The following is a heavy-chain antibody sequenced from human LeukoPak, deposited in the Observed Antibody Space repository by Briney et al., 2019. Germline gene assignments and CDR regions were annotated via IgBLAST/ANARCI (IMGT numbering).Heavy chain of an antibody. CDR2: IKQDGCEK. V-gene: IGHV3-7*01. CDR3: ARAPDYGDYADAFDI. Sequence: GGSLRLSCAASGFTFSSNWMSWVGPAPGQGLEWGANIKQDGCEKYYVDCVKGRFNIPRDNAKNSLYLQMNRLRAEDTAVYYCARAPDYGDYADAFDIWGQGTTVTGFS. J-gene: IGHJ3*02. CDR1: GFTFSSNW. D-gene: IGHD4-17*01.